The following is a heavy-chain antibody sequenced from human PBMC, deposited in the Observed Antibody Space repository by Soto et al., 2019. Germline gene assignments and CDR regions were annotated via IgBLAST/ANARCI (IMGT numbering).Heavy chain of an antibody. CDR2: INPNSGDT. CDR3: ARDFGGVGRDYGMDV. D-gene: IGHD1-26*01. J-gene: IGHJ6*02. V-gene: IGHV1-2*02. CDR1: GYTFTSYY. Sequence: ASVKVSCKASGYTFTSYYMHWVRQAPGHGLEWMGWINPNSGDTSYSQKFQGRVSMTRDTPINTAYMELSSLTSDHKAVYYCARDFGGVGRDYGMDVWGQGTTVTVSS.